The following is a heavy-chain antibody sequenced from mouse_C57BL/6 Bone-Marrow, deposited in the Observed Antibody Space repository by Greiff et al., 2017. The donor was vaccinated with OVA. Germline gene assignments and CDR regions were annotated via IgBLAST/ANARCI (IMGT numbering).Heavy chain of an antibody. CDR3: AREGYYGRWYFDV. CDR1: GYTFTSYW. D-gene: IGHD1-1*01. J-gene: IGHJ1*03. CDR2: IHPNSGST. Sequence: QVQLQQPGAELVKPGASVKLSCKASGYTFTSYWMHWVKQRPGQGLEWIGMIHPNSGSTNYNEKLKSKATLTVDKSSSTAYMQLSSLTSEDSAVYYCAREGYYGRWYFDVWGTGTTVTVSS. V-gene: IGHV1-64*01.